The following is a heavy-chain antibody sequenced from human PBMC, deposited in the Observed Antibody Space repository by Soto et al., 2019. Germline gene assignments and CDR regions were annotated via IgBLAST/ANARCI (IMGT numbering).Heavy chain of an antibody. J-gene: IGHJ6*02. CDR2: ISGSGGST. V-gene: IGHV3-23*01. Sequence: GSLRLSCAASGFTFSSYAMSWVRQAPGKGLEWVSAISGSGGSTYYADSVKGRFTISRDNSKNTLYLQMNSLRAEDTAVYYCAKGGYCTSTSCYFDDYYGMDVWGQGTTVTVSS. D-gene: IGHD2-2*01. CDR3: AKGGYCTSTSCYFDDYYGMDV. CDR1: GFTFSSYA.